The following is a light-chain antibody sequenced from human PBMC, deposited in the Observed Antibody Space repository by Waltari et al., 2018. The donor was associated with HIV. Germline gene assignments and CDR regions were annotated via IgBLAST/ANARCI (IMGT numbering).Light chain of an antibody. CDR2: EVT. CDR1: SSDVGSYNL. Sequence: QSALTQPASVSGSPGQSITISCTGTSSDVGSYNLVSWYQQHPGNAPKLLIYEVTTLPSGVSNRFSGSKSGNTASLTISGLQAEDEADYYCCSYSGTSTLVFGGGTKLTVL. J-gene: IGLJ2*01. CDR3: CSYSGTSTLV. V-gene: IGLV2-23*02.